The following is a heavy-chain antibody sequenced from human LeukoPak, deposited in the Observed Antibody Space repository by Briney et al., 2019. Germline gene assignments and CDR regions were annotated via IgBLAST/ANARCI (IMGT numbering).Heavy chain of an antibody. CDR1: GFTFSSHW. D-gene: IGHD5-24*01. V-gene: IGHV3-7*01. CDR3: AGWTWNTDGWSFDY. Sequence: GGSLRLSCEASGFTFSSHWMSWVRQAPGKGLEWVSSINQEGIEKFYVDSVRGRFTISRDDARNSLFLQMNSLRADDAAVYYCAGWTWNTDGWSFDYWGQGTLVTVSS. CDR2: INQEGIEK. J-gene: IGHJ4*02.